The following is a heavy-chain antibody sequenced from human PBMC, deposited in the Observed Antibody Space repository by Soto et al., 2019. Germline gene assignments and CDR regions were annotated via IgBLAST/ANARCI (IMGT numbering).Heavy chain of an antibody. J-gene: IGHJ6*03. D-gene: IGHD6-19*01. V-gene: IGHV6-1*01. CDR3: AREMGGSSGWYYYYYCMDV. Sequence: SQTLSLTCAISGDSVSSNSAAWNWIRQSPSRGLEWLGRTYYRSKWYNDYAVSVKSRITINPDTSKNQFSLQLNSVTPEDTAVYYCAREMGGSSGWYYYYYCMDVWGKGTTVTVSS. CDR1: GDSVSSNSAA. CDR2: TYYRSKWYN.